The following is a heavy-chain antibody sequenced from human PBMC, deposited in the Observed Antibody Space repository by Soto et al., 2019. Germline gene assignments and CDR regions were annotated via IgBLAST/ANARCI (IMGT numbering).Heavy chain of an antibody. CDR1: GFTFSSFA. V-gene: IGHV3-23*01. CDR2: ISGSGDGT. CDR3: VRRSTVSYYAVDV. J-gene: IGHJ6*02. D-gene: IGHD4-17*01. Sequence: QPGGSLRLSCAASGFTFSSFALSWVRQAPGKGLEWVSAISGSGDGTDYADSVKGRFTMSRDNSKNLLYLQMNSLRTEDTAVYYCVRRSTVSYYAVDVWGQGTTVTVSS.